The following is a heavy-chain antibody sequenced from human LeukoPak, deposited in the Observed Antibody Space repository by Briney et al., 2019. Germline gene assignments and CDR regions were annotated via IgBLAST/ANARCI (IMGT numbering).Heavy chain of an antibody. CDR3: ARVTHCSSTSCYFYYYGMDV. V-gene: IGHV4-31*03. CDR2: IYYSGST. CDR1: GGSISSGGYY. D-gene: IGHD2-2*01. J-gene: IGHJ6*02. Sequence: PSETLSLTCTVSGGSISSGGYYWSWIRQHPGKGLEWIGYIYYSGSTYYNPSLKSRVTISVDTSKNQFSLKLSSVTAADTAVYYCARVTHCSSTSCYFYYYGMDVWGQGTTVTVSS.